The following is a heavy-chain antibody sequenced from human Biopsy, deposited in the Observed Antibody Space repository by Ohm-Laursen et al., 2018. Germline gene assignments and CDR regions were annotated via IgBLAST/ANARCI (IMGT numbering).Heavy chain of an antibody. CDR2: IHYTGSPI. CDR1: GFTFTSYE. Sequence: SLSLSCAASGFTFTSYEMNWVRQASGKGLEWVANIHYTGSPIYYADSARGRFTISRDNGEYSLFLEMNSLRVDDTAVYYCARRIPLYGMDVWGQGTTVTVSS. V-gene: IGHV3-48*03. J-gene: IGHJ6*02. CDR3: ARRIPLYGMDV.